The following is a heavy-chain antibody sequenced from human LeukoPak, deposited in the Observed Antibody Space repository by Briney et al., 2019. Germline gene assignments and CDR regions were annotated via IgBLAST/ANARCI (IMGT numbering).Heavy chain of an antibody. CDR3: ATVLGRTDYYYYYYMDV. Sequence: SETLSLTCTVSGGSISSYYWNWIRQPPGKGLEWIGYIYYTGSTNYNPSLKSRVTISLDTSKNQFSLKLSSVTAEDTAVYYCATVLGRTDYYYYYYMDVWGKGTTVTVSS. CDR1: GGSISSYY. D-gene: IGHD3/OR15-3a*01. CDR2: IYYTGST. V-gene: IGHV4-59*12. J-gene: IGHJ6*03.